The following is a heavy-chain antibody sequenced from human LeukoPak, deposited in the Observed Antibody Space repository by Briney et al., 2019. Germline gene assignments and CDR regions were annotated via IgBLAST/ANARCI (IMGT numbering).Heavy chain of an antibody. D-gene: IGHD6-13*01. CDR3: ATQPGIAAAGTDYYYGMDV. CDR1: GYTFTSYD. Sequence: ASVKVSCKASGYTFTSYDINWVRQATGQGLEWMGWMNPNSGNTGYAQKFQGRVTMTRNTSISTAYMELSSLRSEDTAVYYCATQPGIAAAGTDYYYGMDVWGQGTTVTVSS. V-gene: IGHV1-8*01. CDR2: MNPNSGNT. J-gene: IGHJ6*02.